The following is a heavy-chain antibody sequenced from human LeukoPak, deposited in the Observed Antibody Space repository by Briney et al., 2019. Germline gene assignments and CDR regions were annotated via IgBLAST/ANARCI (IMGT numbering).Heavy chain of an antibody. J-gene: IGHJ4*02. D-gene: IGHD6-13*01. CDR1: GNYG. V-gene: IGHV3-23*01. Sequence: GGSLRLSCAASGNYGMNWVRQAPGKGLEWVSAISGSGNNTYYADSVKGRFTISRDNSKNTLYLQMNSLRAEDTAVYYCARAGPSRSSWPFDYWGQGTLVTASS. CDR2: ISGSGNNT. CDR3: ARAGPSRSSWPFDY.